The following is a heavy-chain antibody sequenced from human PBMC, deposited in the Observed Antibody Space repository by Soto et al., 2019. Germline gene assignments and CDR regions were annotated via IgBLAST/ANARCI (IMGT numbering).Heavy chain of an antibody. V-gene: IGHV3-23*01. CDR3: AKRSLYSFDS. CDR1: GFTFSTYA. Sequence: GGSLRLSCSASGFTFSTYAMSWVRQAPGKGLEWVSSLNGPGFDTSYADSVKGRFSISRDNFKNTLYLQMNTLRADDTAVYYCAKRSLYSFDSWGQGTLVTVSS. D-gene: IGHD4-4*01. J-gene: IGHJ4*02. CDR2: LNGPGFDT.